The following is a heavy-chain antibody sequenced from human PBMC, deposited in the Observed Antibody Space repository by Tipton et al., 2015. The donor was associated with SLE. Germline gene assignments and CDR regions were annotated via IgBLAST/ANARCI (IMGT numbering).Heavy chain of an antibody. CDR2: ISAYNGNT. CDR1: GYTFTSYG. Sequence: QLVQSGAEVKKPGASVKVSCKASGYTFTSYGITWVRQAPGQGLEWMGWISAYNGNTNYAQKRQGRVTMTTDTSTSTAYMELRSLRSDDTAVYYCVRALPHYYDWSGYFFDSWGQGILVTVSS. V-gene: IGHV1-18*01. D-gene: IGHD3-22*01. J-gene: IGHJ5*01. CDR3: VRALPHYYDWSGYFFDS.